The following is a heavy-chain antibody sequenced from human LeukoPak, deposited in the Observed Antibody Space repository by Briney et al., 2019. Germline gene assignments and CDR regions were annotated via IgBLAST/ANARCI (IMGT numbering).Heavy chain of an antibody. CDR3: ATHILFWSGLFDS. CDR2: IIASGDSA. V-gene: IGHV3-23*01. D-gene: IGHD3-3*01. Sequence: GGSLRLSCEASGFSFSTVPMSWVRQVPGKGLECVLYIIASGDSAYYADSVRGRFTISRDNSKNTLYLQMDDLRAEDSAVYYCATHILFWSGLFDSWGQGALVSVSS. J-gene: IGHJ4*02. CDR1: GFSFSTVP.